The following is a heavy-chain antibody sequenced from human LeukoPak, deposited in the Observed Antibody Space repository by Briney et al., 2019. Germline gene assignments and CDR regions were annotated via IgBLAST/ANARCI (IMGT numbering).Heavy chain of an antibody. Sequence: KTSETLSLTCAVYGGSFSGYYWSWIRQPPGKGLEWIGEINHSGSTYYNPPLKSRVTISVDTSKNQFSLKLSSVTAADTAVYYCARATVDYSNYVFPTYYYMDVWGKGTTVTVSS. V-gene: IGHV4-34*01. CDR2: INHSGST. J-gene: IGHJ6*03. CDR3: ARATVDYSNYVFPTYYYMDV. D-gene: IGHD4-11*01. CDR1: GGSFSGYY.